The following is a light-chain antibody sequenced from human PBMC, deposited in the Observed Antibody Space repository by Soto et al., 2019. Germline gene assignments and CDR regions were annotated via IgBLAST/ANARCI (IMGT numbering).Light chain of an antibody. V-gene: IGKV1-5*01. J-gene: IGKJ1*01. CDR1: QSISTW. CDR3: QQYTNYPWT. CDR2: DAS. Sequence: DIQMTQSPSSLSASVGDRVIITCRASQSISTWLAWYQQKPGKAPKLLIDDASNLESGVPSRFSGSGSGTECTLTISSLQPDDVATYYCQQYTNYPWTFGQGTKVDIK.